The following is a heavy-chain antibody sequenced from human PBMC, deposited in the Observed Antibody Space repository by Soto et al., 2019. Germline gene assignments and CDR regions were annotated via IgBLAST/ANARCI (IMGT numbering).Heavy chain of an antibody. D-gene: IGHD4-17*01. J-gene: IGHJ5*02. CDR3: ERDRQHTYGNCFDP. CDR1: GGSISTYY. Sequence: LSATLSLTCTVSGGSISTYYWGWIRQPPGKGLEWIGYVYNRGNTKYNPSLKSRVTIWEDMSKNQVSLRLSSVTAADTAIYYWERDRQHTYGNCFDPWGQGTRVTVS. CDR2: VYNRGNT. V-gene: IGHV4-59*01.